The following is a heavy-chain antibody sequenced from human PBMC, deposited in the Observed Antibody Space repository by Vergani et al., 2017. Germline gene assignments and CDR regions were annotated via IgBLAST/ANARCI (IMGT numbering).Heavy chain of an antibody. CDR3: VKDASFRGFDSAYFEA. CDR1: GFNFDESG. J-gene: IGHJ4*02. V-gene: IGHV3-9*01. D-gene: IGHD5-12*01. Sequence: EVQLVESGGAFVQPGKSLRLSCAASGFNFDESGMHWVRQAPGKGLEWVAGITWDHNNKDYADSVRGRYTISKDNGKNFLYLHMNALRSEDRALYYCVKDASFRGFDSAYFEAWGKGTQVFVSS. CDR2: ITWDHNNK.